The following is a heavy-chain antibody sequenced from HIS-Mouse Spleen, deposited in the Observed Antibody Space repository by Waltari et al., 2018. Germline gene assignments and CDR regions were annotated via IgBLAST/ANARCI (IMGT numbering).Heavy chain of an antibody. Sequence: QLQLQESGPGLVNPSETLSLTCTVSGGALSSSSYYWGWIRQPPGKGLEWIGSIYYSGSTYYNPSLKSRVTISVDTSKNQFSLKLSSVTAADTAVYYCARDYGDNWFDPWGQGTLVTVSS. D-gene: IGHD4-17*01. J-gene: IGHJ5*02. V-gene: IGHV4-39*07. CDR3: ARDYGDNWFDP. CDR1: GGALSSSSYY. CDR2: IYYSGST.